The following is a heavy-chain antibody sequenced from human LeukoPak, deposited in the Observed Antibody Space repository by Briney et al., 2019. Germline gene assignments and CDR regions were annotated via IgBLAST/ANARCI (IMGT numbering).Heavy chain of an antibody. Sequence: ASVKVSCKPSGYTFTGYYMHWVRRAPGQGLEWRGWINPNSGGTNYAQKFQGRVTMTRDTSISTAYMELSRLRSDDTAVYYCARDITIFGVVTILGYYYYGMDVWGQGTTVTVSS. CDR1: GYTFTGYY. V-gene: IGHV1-2*02. D-gene: IGHD3-3*01. CDR2: INPNSGGT. CDR3: ARDITIFGVVTILGYYYYGMDV. J-gene: IGHJ6*02.